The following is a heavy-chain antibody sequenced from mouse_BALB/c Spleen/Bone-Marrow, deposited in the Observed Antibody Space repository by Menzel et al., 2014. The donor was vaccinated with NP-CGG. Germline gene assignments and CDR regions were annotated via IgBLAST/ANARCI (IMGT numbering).Heavy chain of an antibody. CDR2: IYPGNGDT. CDR1: GYTFTSYN. Sequence: QVQLQQSGAELVKPGASMKMSCKASGYTFTSYNLHWIKQTPGQGLEWIGAIYPGNGDTSYNQRFKGKATLTTDKSSKTAYMQLSSLTSEDSAVYYCAREGRSHFDHWGQGSTLTVSS. V-gene: IGHV1-12*01. CDR3: AREGRSHFDH. J-gene: IGHJ2*01.